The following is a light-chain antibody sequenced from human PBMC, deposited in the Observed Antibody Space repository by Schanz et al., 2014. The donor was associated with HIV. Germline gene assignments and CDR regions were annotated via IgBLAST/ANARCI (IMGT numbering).Light chain of an antibody. J-gene: IGKJ2*01. CDR3: QQYTPSSHA. V-gene: IGKV1-5*03. Sequence: DIQMTQSPSRLSASVGGSVTITCRASEGIGTWLAWYQQKPGKAPELLIYEASTLKSGVQLRFSGSGSGTEFALTISSLQPGDFATYYCQQYTPSSHAFGQGSTLEI. CDR1: EGIGTW. CDR2: EAS.